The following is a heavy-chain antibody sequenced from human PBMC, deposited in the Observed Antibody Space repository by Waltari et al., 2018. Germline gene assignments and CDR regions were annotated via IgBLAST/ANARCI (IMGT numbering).Heavy chain of an antibody. V-gene: IGHV4-59*01. CDR1: GVSISNYY. Sequence: QVQLQESGPGLVTPSETLSLPCSVSGVSISNYYWNWIRQTPGKGLEWIGYIASSGQTNDNPSLKSRVAVSLDTSKTRFSLRLSSVTAADTAVYYCARATYYDFSSGYSFDNWGQGTLVTVSS. CDR2: IASSGQT. J-gene: IGHJ4*02. CDR3: ARATYYDFSSGYSFDN. D-gene: IGHD3-3*01.